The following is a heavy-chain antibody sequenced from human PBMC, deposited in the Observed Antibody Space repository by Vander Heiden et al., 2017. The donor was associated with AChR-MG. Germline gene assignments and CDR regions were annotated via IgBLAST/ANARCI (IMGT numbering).Heavy chain of an antibody. CDR3: ARGGGMDV. Sequence: EVQLVESGGGLTQPGGSLRLSCAASGLTVSSNYMSWVRQAPEKGMGWVSVIHSGRTTYYAESVKGRFTISRDNSKNTLYLQMNSLRAEDTAVYYCARGGGMDVWGQVTTVTVSS. CDR2: IHSGRTT. V-gene: IGHV3-53*01. J-gene: IGHJ6*02. D-gene: IGHD3-10*01. CDR1: GLTVSSNY.